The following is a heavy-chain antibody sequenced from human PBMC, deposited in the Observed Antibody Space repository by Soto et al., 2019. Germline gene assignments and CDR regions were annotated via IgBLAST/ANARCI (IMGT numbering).Heavy chain of an antibody. CDR1: GFTFSTYG. Sequence: GGSLRLSCAASGFTFSTYGMHWVRQAPGKGLEWVAIVSYDGSRKHYVDSVKGRFAISRDNSMNTLYLQLNSLRPEDTAMYYCAKDLHGDRDGYHFGADPWGKGTLVTVPS. D-gene: IGHD3-10*01. CDR2: VSYDGSRK. CDR3: AKDLHGDRDGYHFGADP. J-gene: IGHJ5*02. V-gene: IGHV3-30*18.